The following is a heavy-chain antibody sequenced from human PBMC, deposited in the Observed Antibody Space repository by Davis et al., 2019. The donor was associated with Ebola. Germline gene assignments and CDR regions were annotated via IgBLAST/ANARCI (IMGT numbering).Heavy chain of an antibody. CDR3: AKSNRDGTAYYYGMDV. CDR2: ISSSSSYI. V-gene: IGHV3-21*01. D-gene: IGHD2-21*02. J-gene: IGHJ6*02. Sequence: GESLKISCAASGFTFSSYSMNWVRQAPGKGLEWVSSISSSSSYIYYADSVKGRFTISRDNAKNSTYLQMHSLRAEDTAVYYCAKSNRDGTAYYYGMDVWGQGTTVTVSS. CDR1: GFTFSSYS.